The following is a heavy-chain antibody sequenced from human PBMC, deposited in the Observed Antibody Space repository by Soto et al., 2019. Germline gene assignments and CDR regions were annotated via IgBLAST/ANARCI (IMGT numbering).Heavy chain of an antibody. D-gene: IGHD2-15*01. V-gene: IGHV3-53*01. CDR1: GFTVSSNY. CDR3: ARDLGHCSGASCYSDYYGMDV. J-gene: IGHJ6*04. CDR2: IYSGGST. Sequence: GGSLRLSCAASGFTVSSNYMSWVRQAPGKGLEWVSVIYSGGSTYYADSVKGRFTISRDNSKNTLYLQMNSLRAEDTAVYYCARDLGHCSGASCYSDYYGMDVWGKGTTVTVSS.